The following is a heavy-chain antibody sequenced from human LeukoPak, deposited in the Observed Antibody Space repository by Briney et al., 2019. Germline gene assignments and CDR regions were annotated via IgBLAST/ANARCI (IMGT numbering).Heavy chain of an antibody. Sequence: GGSLRLSCAASGFTFTSYWMSWVRQAPGKGLEWVANIKQGGSEKYYVDSVKGRFTISRDNAKNSLYLQMNSLRAEDTAVYYCARGGRYFDSEADYWGQGTLVTVSS. V-gene: IGHV3-7*01. CDR3: ARGGRYFDSEADY. CDR1: GFTFTSYW. J-gene: IGHJ4*02. CDR2: IKQGGSEK. D-gene: IGHD3-9*01.